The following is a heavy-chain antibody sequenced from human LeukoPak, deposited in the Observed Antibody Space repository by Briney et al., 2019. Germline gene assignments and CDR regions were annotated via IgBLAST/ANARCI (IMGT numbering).Heavy chain of an antibody. V-gene: IGHV4-34*01. Sequence: SETLSLTCAVYGVSFSGYYWSWIRQPPGKGLEWIGEINHSGSTNYNPSLKSRVTISVDTSKNQFSLKLSSVTAADTAVYYCARGEGYYDSGAYYYGDYWGQGTLVTVSS. CDR3: ARGEGYYDSGAYYYGDY. J-gene: IGHJ4*02. CDR1: GVSFSGYY. CDR2: INHSGST. D-gene: IGHD3-22*01.